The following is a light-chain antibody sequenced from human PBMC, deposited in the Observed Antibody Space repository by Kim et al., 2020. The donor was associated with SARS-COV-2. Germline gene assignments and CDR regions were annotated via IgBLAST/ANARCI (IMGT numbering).Light chain of an antibody. Sequence: SPGERATLSCRASQSVSTNYLAWYQQKPGQAPRLLIYGASSRATDIPDRFSGSGSGTDFTLTISRLEPEDFAVYYCHQYGSLPRTFGQGTKVDIK. J-gene: IGKJ1*01. CDR2: GAS. V-gene: IGKV3-20*01. CDR3: HQYGSLPRT. CDR1: QSVSTNY.